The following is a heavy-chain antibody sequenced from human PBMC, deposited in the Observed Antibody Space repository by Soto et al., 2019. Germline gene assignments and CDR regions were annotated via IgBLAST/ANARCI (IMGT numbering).Heavy chain of an antibody. D-gene: IGHD2-2*01. V-gene: IGHV1-69*12. CDR2: IIPIFGTA. J-gene: IGHJ4*02. CDR1: GGTFSSYA. CDR3: ARGVRDCISTSCDLDY. Sequence: QVQLVQSGAEVKKPGSSVKVSCKASGGTFSSYAISWVRQAPGQGLEWMGGIIPIFGTANYAQKFQGRVTITADESTSTAYMELSSLRSEDTAGDYCARGVRDCISTSCDLDYWGQGTLVTVSS.